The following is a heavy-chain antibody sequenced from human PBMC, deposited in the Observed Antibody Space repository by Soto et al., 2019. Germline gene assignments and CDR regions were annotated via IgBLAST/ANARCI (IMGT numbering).Heavy chain of an antibody. D-gene: IGHD6-13*01. J-gene: IGHJ6*02. Sequence: EVQLVESGGGLVKPGGSLRLSCAASGFTFSSYSMNWVRQAPGKGLEWVSSISSSSSYIYYADSVKGRFTISRDNDMNTRYLRINSLLAEDTAVYSCAIVHHAAAGVYYYYYLGVWCQGTTVPVA. V-gene: IGHV3-21*06. CDR1: GFTFSSYS. CDR3: AIVHHAAAGVYYYYYLGV. CDR2: ISSSSSYI.